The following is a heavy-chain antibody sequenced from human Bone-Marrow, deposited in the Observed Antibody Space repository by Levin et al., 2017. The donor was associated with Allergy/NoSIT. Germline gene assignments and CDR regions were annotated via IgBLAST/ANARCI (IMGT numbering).Heavy chain of an antibody. CDR2: ITPGVAST. V-gene: IGHV3-23*01. D-gene: IGHD3-3*01. Sequence: GGSLRLSCAASGFTFKNYALSWVRQAPGKGLEWVSTITPGVASTYYADSVQGRFTISRDNLQNTLYLQMDSLSDEDTALYYCARVWGITSFGVAPFFGFWGQGALVTVSS. CDR1: GFTFKNYA. J-gene: IGHJ4*02. CDR3: ARVWGITSFGVAPFFGF.